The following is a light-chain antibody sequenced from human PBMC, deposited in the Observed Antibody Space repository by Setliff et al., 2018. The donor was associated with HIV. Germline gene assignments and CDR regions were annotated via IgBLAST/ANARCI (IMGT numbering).Light chain of an antibody. V-gene: IGLV2-14*01. J-gene: IGLJ1*01. CDR3: SSYTTSSTLYYV. CDR1: SSDVGGYNY. Sequence: AMTQPASVSGSPGQSITISCTGTSSDVGGYNYVSWYKQHSGKAPKLLIFGVSNRPSGVSDRFSGSKSGNTASLTISGLQAEDEADYYCSSYTTSSTLYYVFGPGTKVTVL. CDR2: GVS.